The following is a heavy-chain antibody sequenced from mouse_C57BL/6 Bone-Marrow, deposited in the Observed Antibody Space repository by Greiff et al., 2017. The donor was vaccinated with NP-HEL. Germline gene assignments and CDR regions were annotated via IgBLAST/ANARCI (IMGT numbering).Heavy chain of an antibody. CDR2: IDPETGAT. J-gene: IGHJ1*03. CDR1: GYTFTDYE. Sequence: VQLQQSGAELVRPGASVTLSCKASGYTFTDYEMHWVKQTPVHGLEWIGAIDPETGATAYNQKFKGKAILTADKSSSTAYMELRSLTSEDSAVYHCTRCGYYWYFDVWGTGTTVTVSS. CDR3: TRCGYYWYFDV. V-gene: IGHV1-15*01. D-gene: IGHD2-2*01.